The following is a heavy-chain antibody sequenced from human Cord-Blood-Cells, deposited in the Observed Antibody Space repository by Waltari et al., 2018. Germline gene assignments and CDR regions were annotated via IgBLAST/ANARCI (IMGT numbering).Heavy chain of an antibody. J-gene: IGHJ3*02. CDR1: GGTIASSISY. CDR2: IYYSGST. D-gene: IGHD3-22*01. V-gene: IGHV4-39*01. Sequence: QLQLQESGPGLVKPSETMSVTCHVSGGTIASSISYWAWIRQPPGKGLEWIGSIYYSGSTYYNPSLKSRVTISVDTSKNQFSLKLSSVTAADTAVCYCARRAVIAFDIWGQGTMVTVSS. CDR3: ARRAVIAFDI.